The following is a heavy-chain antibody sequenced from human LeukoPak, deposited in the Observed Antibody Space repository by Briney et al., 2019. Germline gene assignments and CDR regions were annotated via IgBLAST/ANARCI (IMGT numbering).Heavy chain of an antibody. CDR1: GFTFTDYA. CDR3: ATDRERDPSVYYLV. J-gene: IGHJ4*02. Sequence: GGSLRLSCAASGFTFTDYAMSWVRQAPERGLEWISTISDNGGETYYADSVKGRFAISRDNSKNTLFLQMNSLRAEDSAVYYCATDRERDPSVYYLVGGQGTLITVSS. CDR2: ISDNGGET. D-gene: IGHD3-22*01. V-gene: IGHV3-23*01.